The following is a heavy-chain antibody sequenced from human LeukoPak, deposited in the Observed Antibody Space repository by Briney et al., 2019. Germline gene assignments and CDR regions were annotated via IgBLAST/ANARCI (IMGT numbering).Heavy chain of an antibody. Sequence: PSETLSLTCTVSGGSISSYYWSWIRQPPGKGLEWIGYIYYSGSTNYNPSLKSRVTISVDTSKNQFSLKLSSVTAADTAVYYRARVLPSSWYSAFDIWGQGTMVTVSS. J-gene: IGHJ3*02. CDR2: IYYSGST. CDR1: GGSISSYY. CDR3: ARVLPSSWYSAFDI. V-gene: IGHV4-59*01. D-gene: IGHD6-13*01.